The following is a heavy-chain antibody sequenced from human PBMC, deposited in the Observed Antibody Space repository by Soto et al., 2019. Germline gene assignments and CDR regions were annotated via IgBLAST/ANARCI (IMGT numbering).Heavy chain of an antibody. CDR3: ARGGYSSSWYSLVPNWFDP. V-gene: IGHV4-59*01. D-gene: IGHD6-13*01. J-gene: IGHJ5*02. CDR2: ICYSGST. CDR1: GGSISSYY. Sequence: PSETLSLTCTVSGGSISSYYWSWIRQPPGKGLEWIGYICYSGSTNYNPSLKSRVTISVDTSKNQFSLKLSSVTAADTAVYYCARGGYSSSWYSLVPNWFDPWGQGTLVTVSS.